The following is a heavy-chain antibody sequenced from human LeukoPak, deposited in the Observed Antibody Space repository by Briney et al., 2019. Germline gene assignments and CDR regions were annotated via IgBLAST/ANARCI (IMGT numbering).Heavy chain of an antibody. CDR3: ASTYGDHGAFDY. CDR1: GGTFSSYA. V-gene: IGHV1-69*05. D-gene: IGHD4-17*01. Sequence: SVKVSCKASGGTFSSYAISWVRQAPGQGLEWMGGIIPIFGTANYAQKFQGRVTITTDESTSTAYMELSSLRSEDTAVYYCASTYGDHGAFDYWGQGTLVTVSS. CDR2: IIPIFGTA. J-gene: IGHJ4*02.